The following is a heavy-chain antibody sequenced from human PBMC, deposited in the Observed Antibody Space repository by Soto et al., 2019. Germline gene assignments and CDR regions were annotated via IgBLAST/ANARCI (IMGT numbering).Heavy chain of an antibody. D-gene: IGHD6-6*01. Sequence: SETLSLTCTVSGGSASSGSYYWSWIRQPPGKGLEWIGYIYYSGSTNYNPSLKSRVTISVDTSKNQFSLKLSSVTAADTAVYYCASQIAARPADYGMDVWGQGTTVTVSS. CDR3: ASQIAARPADYGMDV. V-gene: IGHV4-61*01. CDR2: IYYSGST. CDR1: GGSASSGSYY. J-gene: IGHJ6*02.